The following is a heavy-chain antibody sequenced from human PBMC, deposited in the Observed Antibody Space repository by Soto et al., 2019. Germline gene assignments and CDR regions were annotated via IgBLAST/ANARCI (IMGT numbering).Heavy chain of an antibody. J-gene: IGHJ4*02. CDR1: GFTFSSYG. Sequence: GGSLRLSCAASGFTFSSYGMHWVRQAPGKGLEWVAVISGSGGSSYFADSVKGRFTISRDNSKNMLYLEMSSLRAEDTAIYFCAKGSIEYSASIDYWGQGTLVTVSS. CDR3: AKGSIEYSASIDY. D-gene: IGHD4-4*01. V-gene: IGHV3-23*01. CDR2: ISGSGGSS.